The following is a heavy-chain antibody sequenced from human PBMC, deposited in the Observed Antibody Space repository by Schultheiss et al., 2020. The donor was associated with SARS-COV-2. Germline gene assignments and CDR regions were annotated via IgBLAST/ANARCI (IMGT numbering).Heavy chain of an antibody. V-gene: IGHV4-61*02. J-gene: IGHJ4*02. D-gene: IGHD2-15*01. CDR1: GGSISSSSYY. CDR2: IYTSGST. CDR3: ARGPGRYCSGGSCFFDY. Sequence: SETLSLTCTVSGGSISSSSYYWSWIRQPAGKGLEWIGRIYTSGSTNYNPSLKSRVTMSVDTSKNQFSLKLSSVTAADTAVYYCARGPGRYCSGGSCFFDYWGQGTLVTVSS.